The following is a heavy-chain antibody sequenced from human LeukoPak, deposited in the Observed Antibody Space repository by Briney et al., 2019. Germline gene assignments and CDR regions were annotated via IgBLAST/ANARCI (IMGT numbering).Heavy chain of an antibody. CDR2: IKPDGSKK. CDR3: ARDDGDY. Sequence: GGSLRLSCVASDFTLSNYWMKWVRQAPGKGLEWVATIKPDGSKKYYVDSVKGRFTISKDNAKNSLYLEMNSLRAEDTAVYYCARDDGDYWGQGTLVTVSS. CDR1: DFTLSNYW. V-gene: IGHV3-7*01. J-gene: IGHJ4*02.